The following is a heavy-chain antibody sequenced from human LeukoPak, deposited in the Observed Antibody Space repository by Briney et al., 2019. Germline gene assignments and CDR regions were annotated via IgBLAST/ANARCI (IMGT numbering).Heavy chain of an antibody. CDR2: IRYSGRI. CDR1: DDSISRDF. V-gene: IGHV4-59*01. CDR3: ARLPDVSGWPFDY. Sequence: SETLSLTCTASDDSISRDFWTWIRQPPGEGLEWIGYIRYSGRIEYNPSLKSRVTISIQTSKNQFSLKLTSVTAADTAIYYCARLPDVSGWPFDYWGQGILVTVSS. J-gene: IGHJ4*02. D-gene: IGHD6-19*01.